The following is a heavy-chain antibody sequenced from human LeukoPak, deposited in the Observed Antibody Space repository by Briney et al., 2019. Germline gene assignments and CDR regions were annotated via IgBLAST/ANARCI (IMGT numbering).Heavy chain of an antibody. V-gene: IGHV4-39*01. CDR1: GGSISSSSSY. D-gene: IGHD2-15*01. Sequence: SETLSLTCTVSGGSISSSSSYWGWIRPPPGKGLEWIGSIYYSGSTYYNPSLTSRVTISVDTSKNEFSLKLSSVTAADTAVYYCASRICSGGSCYLGVFDYWGQGTLVTVSS. CDR3: ASRICSGGSCYLGVFDY. CDR2: IYYSGST. J-gene: IGHJ4*02.